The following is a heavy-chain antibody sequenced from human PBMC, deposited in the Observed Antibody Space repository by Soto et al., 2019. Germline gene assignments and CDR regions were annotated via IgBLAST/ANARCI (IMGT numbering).Heavy chain of an antibody. CDR2: INAGNGNT. Sequence: QVQLVQSGAAEKKPGASVKVSCKASGYTFTSYAMHWVRQAPGQRLEWIGWINAGNGNTKYSQKFQGRVTITRDTSASTAYMELSSLRSEDTAVYYCARSIVVVTALDYWCQGTLVTVSS. D-gene: IGHD2-21*02. V-gene: IGHV1-3*05. J-gene: IGHJ4*02. CDR3: ARSIVVVTALDY. CDR1: GYTFTSYA.